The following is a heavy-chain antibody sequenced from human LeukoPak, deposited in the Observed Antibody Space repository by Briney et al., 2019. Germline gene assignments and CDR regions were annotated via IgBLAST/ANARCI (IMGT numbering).Heavy chain of an antibody. CDR1: GFTFGDYA. Sequence: PGRSLRLSCTASGFTFGDYAMSWFRQAPGKGLEWVGFIRSKAYGGTTEYAASVKGRFTISRDDSKSIAYLQMNSLKTEDTAVYYCTRDRSWLGELYSNWFDPWGQGTLVTVSS. CDR3: TRDRSWLGELYSNWFDP. V-gene: IGHV3-49*03. CDR2: IRSKAYGGTT. D-gene: IGHD3-10*01. J-gene: IGHJ5*02.